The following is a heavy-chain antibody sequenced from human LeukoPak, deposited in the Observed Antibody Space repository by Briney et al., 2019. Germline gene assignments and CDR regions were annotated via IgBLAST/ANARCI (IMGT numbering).Heavy chain of an antibody. CDR1: GFIFSNYA. CDR2: IWDDGNNK. J-gene: IGHJ5*02. D-gene: IGHD3-10*01. CDR3: ARDSYQDYYGRFDP. V-gene: IGHV3-33*08. Sequence: GGSLRLSCAASGFIFSNYAMHWVRQAPGKRLEWVAVIWDDGNNKRYANSVNGRFTISRDNSENTLYLQMNGLTAEDTAMYYCARDSYQDYYGRFDPWGQGTLVIVSS.